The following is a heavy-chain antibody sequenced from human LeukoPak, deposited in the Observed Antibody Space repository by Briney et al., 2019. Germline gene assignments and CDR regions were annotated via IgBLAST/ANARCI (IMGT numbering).Heavy chain of an antibody. J-gene: IGHJ6*02. Sequence: PSGTLSLTCAVSGGSISSSNWWSWVRQPPGKGLEWIGEIYHSGSTNYNPSLKSRVTISVDTSKNQFSLKLSSVTAADTAVYYCARDTQRPYGDYYYGMDVWGQGTTVTVFS. D-gene: IGHD4-17*01. CDR1: GGSISSSNW. CDR2: IYHSGST. CDR3: ARDTQRPYGDYYYGMDV. V-gene: IGHV4-4*02.